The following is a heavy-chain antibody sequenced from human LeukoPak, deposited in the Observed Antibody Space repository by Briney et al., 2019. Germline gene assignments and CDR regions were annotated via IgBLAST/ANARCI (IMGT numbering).Heavy chain of an antibody. Sequence: KGRFTISRDNAKNSLYLQMNSLRAEDTAVYYCEVVVAATRYYFDYWGQGTLVTVSS. D-gene: IGHD2-15*01. CDR3: EVVVAATRYYFDY. V-gene: IGHV3-11*06. J-gene: IGHJ4*02.